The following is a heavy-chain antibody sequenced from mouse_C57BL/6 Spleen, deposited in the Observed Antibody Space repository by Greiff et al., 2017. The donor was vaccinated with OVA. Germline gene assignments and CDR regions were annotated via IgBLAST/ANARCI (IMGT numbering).Heavy chain of an antibody. J-gene: IGHJ4*01. CDR3: ARQYDYDVGFYAMDY. CDR1: GYTFTDYN. V-gene: IGHV1-18*01. D-gene: IGHD2-4*01. Sequence: VQLKESGPELVKPGASVKIPCKASGYTFTDYNMDWVKQSHGKSLEWIGDINPNNGGTIYNQKFKGKATLTVDKSSSTAYMGLRSLTTEDTAVYYGARQYDYDVGFYAMDYWGQGTSVTVAS. CDR2: INPNNGGT.